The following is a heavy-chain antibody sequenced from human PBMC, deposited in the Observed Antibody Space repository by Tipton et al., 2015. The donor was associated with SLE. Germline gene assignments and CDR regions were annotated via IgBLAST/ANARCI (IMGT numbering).Heavy chain of an antibody. D-gene: IGHD3-3*01. CDR2: IYHSGST. V-gene: IGHV4-4*02. Sequence: GSLRLSCAVSGGSISSSNWWSWVRQPPGKGLEWIGEIYHSGSTNYNPSLKSRVTISVDKSKNQFSLKLSSVTAADTAVYYCARVGDFWSGYSYYFDYWGQGTLVTVSS. CDR3: ARVGDFWSGYSYYFDY. CDR1: GGSISSSNW. J-gene: IGHJ4*02.